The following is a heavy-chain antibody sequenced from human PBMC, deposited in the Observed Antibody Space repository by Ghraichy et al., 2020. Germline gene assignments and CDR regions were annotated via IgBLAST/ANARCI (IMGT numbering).Heavy chain of an antibody. CDR3: ARGHMMRGVLIYPPRIYFDY. Sequence: SETLSLTCGVSGGSISSSYWWSWVRQPPRKGLEWIGDISHSGTTHYNPSLKSRVTMSVDKSIKQFSLKVNSVTPADTAIYYCARGHMMRGVLIYPPRIYFDYWGQGILVTVSS. J-gene: IGHJ4*02. CDR1: GGSISSSYW. V-gene: IGHV4-4*02. D-gene: IGHD3-10*01. CDR2: ISHSGTT.